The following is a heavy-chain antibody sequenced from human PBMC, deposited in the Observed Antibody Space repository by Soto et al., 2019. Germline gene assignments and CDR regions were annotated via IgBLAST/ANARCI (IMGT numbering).Heavy chain of an antibody. V-gene: IGHV3-33*01. CDR2: IWDDGSNK. CDR3: AREHISSFRHHFDD. J-gene: IGHJ4*02. CDR1: GLTFSIYG. Sequence: GGSLRLSCAASGLTFSIYGMHWVRQAPGKGLEWVSVIWDDGSNKYYADSVKGRFTISRDNSKNTLYLQMNSLRVEDTAVYYCAREHISSFRHHFDDWGQGTPVTVSS. D-gene: IGHD6-6*01.